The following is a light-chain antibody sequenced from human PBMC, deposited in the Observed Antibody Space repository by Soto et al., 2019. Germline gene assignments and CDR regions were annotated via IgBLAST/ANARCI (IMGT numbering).Light chain of an antibody. CDR3: QQYDSSPGT. CDR1: QSVSYY. Sequence: EIVLTQSPGTLSLSPGERATLSCRASQSVSYYLAWYQQKPGQAPRLLIYGAFSRATGIPDRFSGSGSWTDFTLTISRLEPEDFAVFYCQQYDSSPGTFGQGTKVDIK. V-gene: IGKV3-20*01. CDR2: GAF. J-gene: IGKJ1*01.